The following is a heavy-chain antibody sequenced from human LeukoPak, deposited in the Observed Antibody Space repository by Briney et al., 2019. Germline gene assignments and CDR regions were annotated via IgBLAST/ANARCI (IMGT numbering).Heavy chain of an antibody. CDR2: FEPEEGET. V-gene: IGHV1-24*01. J-gene: IGHJ5*02. D-gene: IGHD2-8*01. CDR3: ATESGASVMGGLDI. CDR1: GDSLNELS. Sequence: ASVKVSCKVSGDSLNELSIHWVRQAPGKGLELMGGFEPEEGETLHAEKFEGRVNTTEDTSTGTAYLELSSLRSEDMGVYYCATESGASVMGGLDIWGQGILVTVSS.